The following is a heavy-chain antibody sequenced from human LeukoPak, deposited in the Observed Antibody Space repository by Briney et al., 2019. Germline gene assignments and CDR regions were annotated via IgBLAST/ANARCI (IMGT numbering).Heavy chain of an antibody. Sequence: GASVKVSCKASGYTFTSYYMRWVRQAPGQGLEWMGIINPSGGSTSYAQKFQGRVTMTRDTSTSTAYMELSSLRSEDTAVYYCARAGKEMATMENAFDIWGQGTMVTVSS. CDR1: GYTFTSYY. CDR2: INPSGGST. CDR3: ARAGKEMATMENAFDI. J-gene: IGHJ3*02. V-gene: IGHV1-46*01. D-gene: IGHD5-24*01.